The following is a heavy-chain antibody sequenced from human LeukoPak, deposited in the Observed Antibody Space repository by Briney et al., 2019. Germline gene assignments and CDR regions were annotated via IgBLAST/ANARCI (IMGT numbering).Heavy chain of an antibody. CDR3: TRRGLVAARPDAPDDAFDI. V-gene: IGHV5-51*01. D-gene: IGHD6-6*01. CDR2: IYPGDSDT. Sequence: GESLKISCKGSGYSFTSYWIGWVRQMPGKGLEWMGIIYPGDSDTRYSPSFQGQVTISADKSISTAYLQWSSLKASDTAMYYCTRRGLVAARPDAPDDAFDIWGQGTMVTVSS. J-gene: IGHJ3*02. CDR1: GYSFTSYW.